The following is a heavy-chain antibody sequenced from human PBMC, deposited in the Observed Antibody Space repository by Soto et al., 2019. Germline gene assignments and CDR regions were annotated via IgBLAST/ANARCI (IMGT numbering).Heavy chain of an antibody. CDR2: LLHSGTT. CDR3: AYSTGWYRHDV. J-gene: IGHJ3*01. Sequence: QVQLQESGPGLVKPSGTLSLTCAVSGASITSPKWWTWLRQPPGKGLEWIGDLLHSGTTNYNPSLISRVTLSVDKRQNQFSPKLTSATAADTAIYYCAYSTGWYRHDVWGQGTSVTVSS. D-gene: IGHD6-19*01. V-gene: IGHV4-4*02. CDR1: GASITSPKW.